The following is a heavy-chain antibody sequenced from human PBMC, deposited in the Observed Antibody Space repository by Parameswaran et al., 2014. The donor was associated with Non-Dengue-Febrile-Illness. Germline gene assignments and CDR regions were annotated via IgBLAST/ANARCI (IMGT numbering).Heavy chain of an antibody. D-gene: IGHD3-16*02. V-gene: IGHV3-21*01. J-gene: IGHJ6*02. CDR3: AVLSNSFGGVTVGDQYHGTDV. CDR2: ISGGSSYL. Sequence: VRQAPGKGLGVGLSISGGSSYLEYADSVKGRFTISRDNGANSLYLQMSSLRAEDTAVYYCAVLSNSFGGVTVGDQYHGTDVWGQGTSVTVSS.